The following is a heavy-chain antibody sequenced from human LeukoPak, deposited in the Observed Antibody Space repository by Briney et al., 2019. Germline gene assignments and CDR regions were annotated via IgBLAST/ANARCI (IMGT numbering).Heavy chain of an antibody. D-gene: IGHD3-3*01. CDR3: ASGFLDDFWSGHF. Sequence: PGGSLRLSCAASGFTFSTYWMSWVRQAPGKGLEWVANIKQDGSEKYYVDSVKGRFTISRDNAKKSLYLQMNSLRAEDTAVYYCASGFLDDFWSGHFWGQGILVTVSS. CDR1: GFTFSTYW. CDR2: IKQDGSEK. V-gene: IGHV3-7*01. J-gene: IGHJ4*02.